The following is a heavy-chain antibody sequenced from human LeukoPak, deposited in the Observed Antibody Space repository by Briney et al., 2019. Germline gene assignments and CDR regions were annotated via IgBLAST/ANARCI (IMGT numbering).Heavy chain of an antibody. J-gene: IGHJ1*01. CDR2: INSDGSST. D-gene: IGHD6-13*01. CDR1: GFTFSSYW. V-gene: IGHV3-74*01. CDR3: ARATGGCSSSWSEYFQH. Sequence: PGGSLRLSCAASGFTFSSYWMHWVRQAPGKGLVWVSRINSDGSSTSYADSVKGRFTISRDNAKNTLYLQMNSLRAEDTAVYYCARATGGCSSSWSEYFQHWGQGTLVTVSS.